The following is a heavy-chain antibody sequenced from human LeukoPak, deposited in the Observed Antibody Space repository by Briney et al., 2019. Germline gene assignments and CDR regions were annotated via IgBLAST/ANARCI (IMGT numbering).Heavy chain of an antibody. CDR2: LNPNSGNT. D-gene: IGHD3-22*01. Sequence: GASVKVSCKASGYTFTSYDINCVRQATRQGLEWMGWLNPNSGNTGYAQKFQGRVTMTRNTSISTAYMELSSLRSEDKAVYYCARGSGYYYGWFDPWGQGTLVTVSS. CDR3: ARGSGYYYGWFDP. J-gene: IGHJ5*02. V-gene: IGHV1-8*01. CDR1: GYTFTSYD.